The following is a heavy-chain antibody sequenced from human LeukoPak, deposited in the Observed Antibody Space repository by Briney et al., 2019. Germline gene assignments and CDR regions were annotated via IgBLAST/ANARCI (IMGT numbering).Heavy chain of an antibody. CDR3: ARGVPDCSGGSCYSRDYYYYYGMDV. CDR2: INHSGST. D-gene: IGHD2-15*01. CDR1: GGSFSGYY. J-gene: IGHJ6*02. V-gene: IGHV4-34*01. Sequence: PSETLSLTCAVYGGSFSGYYWSWIRQPPGKGLEWIGEINHSGSTNYNPSLKSRVTISVDTSKDQFSLKLSSVTAADTAVYYCARGVPDCSGGSCYSRDYYYYYGMDVWGQGTTVTVSS.